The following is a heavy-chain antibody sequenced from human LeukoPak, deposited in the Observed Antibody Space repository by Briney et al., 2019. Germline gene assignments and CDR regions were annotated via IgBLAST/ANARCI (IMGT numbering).Heavy chain of an antibody. CDR2: INPNSGGT. J-gene: IGHJ4*02. V-gene: IGHV1-2*02. D-gene: IGHD3-22*01. Sequence: ASVKVSCKASGYTFTGYYMHWVRQAPGQGLEWMGWINPNSGGTNYAQKFQGRVTMTRDTSISTAYMELSRLRSDDTAVYYCARDSYYYDSSGLASLDYWGQGTLVTVSS. CDR1: GYTFTGYY. CDR3: ARDSYYYDSSGLASLDY.